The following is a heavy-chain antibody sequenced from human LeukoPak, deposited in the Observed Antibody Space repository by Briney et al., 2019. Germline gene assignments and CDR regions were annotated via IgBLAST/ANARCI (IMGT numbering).Heavy chain of an antibody. V-gene: IGHV1-69*13. Sequence: SVKVSCKASGGTFSSYAISWVRQAPGQGLEWMGGIIPIFGTANYAQKFQGRVTITADESTSTAYMELSSLRSEDTAVYYCARVGAYCGGDCYSWYFDYWGQGTLVTVSS. CDR3: ARVGAYCGGDCYSWYFDY. CDR2: IIPIFGTA. CDR1: GGTFSSYA. D-gene: IGHD2-21*01. J-gene: IGHJ4*02.